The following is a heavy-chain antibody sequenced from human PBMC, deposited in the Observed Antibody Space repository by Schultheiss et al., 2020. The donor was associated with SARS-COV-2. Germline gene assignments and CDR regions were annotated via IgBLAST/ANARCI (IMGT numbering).Heavy chain of an antibody. J-gene: IGHJ4*02. CDR3: AREGYSEPYFDY. D-gene: IGHD6-13*01. CDR1: GFTFSSYA. Sequence: GGSLRLSCAASGFTFSSYAMHWVRQAPGKGLEWVAVISYDGSNKYYADSVKGRFTISRDNSKNTLYLQMNSLRAEDTAVYYCAREGYSEPYFDYWGQGTLVTVSS. CDR2: ISYDGSNK. V-gene: IGHV3-30-3*01.